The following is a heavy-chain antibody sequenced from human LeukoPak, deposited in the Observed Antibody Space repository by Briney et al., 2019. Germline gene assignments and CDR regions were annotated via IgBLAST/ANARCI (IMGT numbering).Heavy chain of an antibody. D-gene: IGHD3-22*01. CDR2: IYYSGST. V-gene: IGHV4-39*07. CDR3: ATSQYYYDSSAPWWFDY. CDR1: GGSISSSSYY. Sequence: PSETLSLTCTVSGGSISSSSYYWGWIRQPPGKGLEWIGSIYYSGSTYYNPSLKSRVTISVGTSKNQFSLKLSSVTAADTAVYYCATSQYYYDSSAPWWFDYWGQGTLVTVSS. J-gene: IGHJ4*02.